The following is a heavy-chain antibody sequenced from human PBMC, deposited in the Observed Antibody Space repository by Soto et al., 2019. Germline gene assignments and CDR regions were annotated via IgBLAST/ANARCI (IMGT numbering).Heavy chain of an antibody. D-gene: IGHD6-6*01. V-gene: IGHV1-69*08. Sequence: QVQLVQSGAEVKKPGSSVKVSCKASGGTFSSYTISWVRQAPGQGLEWMGRIIPILGIANYAQKFQGRVTITADKPTSTAYMELCSLRSEDTAVYYCARDSSSKAIDIWGQGTMVTVSS. CDR3: ARDSSSKAIDI. CDR2: IIPILGIA. CDR1: GGTFSSYT. J-gene: IGHJ3*02.